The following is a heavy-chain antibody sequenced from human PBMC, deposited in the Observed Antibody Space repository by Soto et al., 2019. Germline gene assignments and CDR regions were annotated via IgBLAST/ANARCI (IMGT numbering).Heavy chain of an antibody. J-gene: IGHJ5*02. D-gene: IGHD5-18*01. CDR3: ARVHGYYNWFDP. CDR2: IYHSGSP. V-gene: IGHV4-30-2*01. Sequence: PSETLSLTCAVSGRSISSGGYSWTWIRQPPGKGLEWIGYIYHSGSPYYNPSLKSRVTISVDTSKNQFSLKLSSVTAADTAMYYCARVHGYYNWFDPWGQGTLVTVSS. CDR1: GRSISSGGYS.